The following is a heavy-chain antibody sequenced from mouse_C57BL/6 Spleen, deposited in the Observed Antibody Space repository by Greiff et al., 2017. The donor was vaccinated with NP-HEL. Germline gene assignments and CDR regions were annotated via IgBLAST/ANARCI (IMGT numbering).Heavy chain of an antibody. Sequence: VQLQQSGAELVRPGSSVKLSCKASGYTFTSYWMHWVKQRPIQGLEWIGNIDPSDSETHYNQKFKDKATLTVDKSSSTAYMQLSSLTSEDSAVYYCAREAVYYYGSSPFAYWGQGTLVTVSA. CDR2: IDPSDSET. CDR3: AREAVYYYGSSPFAY. J-gene: IGHJ3*01. V-gene: IGHV1-52*01. CDR1: GYTFTSYW. D-gene: IGHD1-1*01.